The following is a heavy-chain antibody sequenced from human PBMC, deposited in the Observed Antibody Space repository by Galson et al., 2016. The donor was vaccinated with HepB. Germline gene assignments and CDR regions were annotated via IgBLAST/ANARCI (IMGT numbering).Heavy chain of an antibody. CDR2: ISTYSGDT. CDR1: GYSFTNNG. Sequence: SVKVSCKASGYSFTNNGIAWVRQAPGQGLEWMGWISTYSGDTTYVQKLQGRVTMTRDTSTSTVHMELRSLTSDDTGVYYCARGLYGSWYYFDLWGQGTLVVVSS. D-gene: IGHD6-13*01. J-gene: IGHJ4*02. V-gene: IGHV1-18*01. CDR3: ARGLYGSWYYFDL.